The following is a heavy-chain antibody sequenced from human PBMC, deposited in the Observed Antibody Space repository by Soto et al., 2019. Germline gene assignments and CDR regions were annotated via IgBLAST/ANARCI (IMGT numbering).Heavy chain of an antibody. V-gene: IGHV3-23*01. CDR1: GFTFSSHA. Sequence: EVQLLESGGGLVQPGGSLRLSCAASGFTFSSHAMSWVRQAPGKGLEWVSAISGSGGSTYYADSVKGRFTISRDNSKNTLYLQMNSLRAEDTAIYYCAKAAAVWFGERGFDYWGQGTLVTVSS. D-gene: IGHD3-10*01. CDR3: AKAAAVWFGERGFDY. J-gene: IGHJ4*02. CDR2: ISGSGGST.